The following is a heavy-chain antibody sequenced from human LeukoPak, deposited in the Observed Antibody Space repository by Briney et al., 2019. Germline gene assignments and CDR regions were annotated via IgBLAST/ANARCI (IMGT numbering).Heavy chain of an antibody. J-gene: IGHJ4*02. CDR1: GGSFSGYY. CDR3: ARVRSRYYYDSSGYRREYFDY. D-gene: IGHD3-22*01. CDR2: INHSGST. Sequence: PSETLSLTCAVYGGSFSGYYWSWIRQPPGKGLEWIGEINHSGSTNYNPSLKSRVTISVDTSKNQSSLKLSSVTAADTAVYYCARVRSRYYYDSSGYRREYFDYWGQGTLVTVSS. V-gene: IGHV4-34*01.